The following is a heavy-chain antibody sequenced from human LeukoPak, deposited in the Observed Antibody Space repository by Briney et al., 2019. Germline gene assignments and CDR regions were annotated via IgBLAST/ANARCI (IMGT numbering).Heavy chain of an antibody. CDR1: GGSISSYY. J-gene: IGHJ4*02. CDR3: ARGKGSGWTFDY. V-gene: IGHV4-59*12. D-gene: IGHD6-19*01. Sequence: SETLSLTCTVSGGSISSYYWSWIRQPPGKGLEWIGNIYDSGSTNYNPSLKSRVTISVDTSKNQFSLKLSSVTAADTAVYYCARGKGSGWTFDYWGQGTLVTVSS. CDR2: IYDSGST.